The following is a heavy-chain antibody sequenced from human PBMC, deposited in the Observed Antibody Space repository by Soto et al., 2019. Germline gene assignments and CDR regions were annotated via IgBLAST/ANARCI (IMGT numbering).Heavy chain of an antibody. CDR1: GSISSYY. CDR2: IYYSGST. V-gene: IGHV4-59*01. D-gene: IGHD3-10*01. J-gene: IGHJ5*02. Sequence: GSISSYYWSWIRQPPGKGLEWIGYIYYSGSTNYNPSLKSRVTISVDTSKNQFSLKLSSVTAADTAVYYCARESITMVRGVIWKNWFDPWGQGTLVTVSS. CDR3: ARESITMVRGVIWKNWFDP.